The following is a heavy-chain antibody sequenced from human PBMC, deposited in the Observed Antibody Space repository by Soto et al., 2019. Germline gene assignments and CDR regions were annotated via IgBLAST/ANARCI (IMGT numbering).Heavy chain of an antibody. V-gene: IGHV4-59*01. Sequence: SETLSLTCTVSGCSISNYYWTWIRQPPEKGLEWIGYIYYSETTNYNPSLKSRVTMSLDTSKNQFSLKLSSVTAADTAVYYCARGDYNDYYFDQWGQGTLVTVS. CDR1: GCSISNYY. CDR3: ARGDYNDYYFDQ. D-gene: IGHD4-17*01. CDR2: IYYSETT. J-gene: IGHJ4*02.